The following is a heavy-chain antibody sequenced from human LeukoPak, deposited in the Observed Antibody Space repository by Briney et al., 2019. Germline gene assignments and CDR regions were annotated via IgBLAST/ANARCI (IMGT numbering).Heavy chain of an antibody. D-gene: IGHD3-16*01. CDR2: INHNGNVN. V-gene: IGHV3-7*03. CDR3: ARGGGLDV. CDR1: GFTFSCYW. J-gene: IGHJ6*02. Sequence: GGSLRLSCAASGFTFSCYWMNWARQAPGKGLEWVASINHNGNVNYYVDSVKGRFTISRDNAKNSLYLQMSNLRAEDTAVYFCARGGGLDVWGQGATVTVSS.